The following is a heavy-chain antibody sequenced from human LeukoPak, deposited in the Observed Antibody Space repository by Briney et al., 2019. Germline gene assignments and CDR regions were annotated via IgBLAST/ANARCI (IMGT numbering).Heavy chain of an antibody. CDR3: AKDLVAGITPISQSWFDP. Sequence: HPGRSLRLSCAASGFTFDDYAMHWVRQAPGKGLEWVSGISWSSGSIGYADSVKGRFTISRDNAKNSLYLQMNSLRAEDTALYYCAKDLVAGITPISQSWFDPWGQGTLVTVSS. D-gene: IGHD6-19*01. CDR2: ISWSSGSI. V-gene: IGHV3-9*01. J-gene: IGHJ5*02. CDR1: GFTFDDYA.